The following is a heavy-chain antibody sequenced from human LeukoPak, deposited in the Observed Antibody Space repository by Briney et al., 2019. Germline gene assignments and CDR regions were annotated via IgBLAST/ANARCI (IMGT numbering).Heavy chain of an antibody. V-gene: IGHV4-39*01. CDR2: LYYSGNT. D-gene: IGHD3-22*01. CDR3: ARHPHYYFDNSAR. Sequence: SETLSLTCTVSXDFISTSNSYWGWIRQPPGKGLEWIGSLYYSGNTYHNPSLKSRVTISVDTSKNQLSLRLSSVTAADTAVYYCARHPHYYFDNSARWGQGTLVTVSS. J-gene: IGHJ4*02. CDR1: XDFISTSNSY.